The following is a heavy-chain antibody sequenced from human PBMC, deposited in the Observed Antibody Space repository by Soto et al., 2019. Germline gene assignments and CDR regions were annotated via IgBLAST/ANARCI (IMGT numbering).Heavy chain of an antibody. D-gene: IGHD4-4*01. CDR2: ISYDGSNK. V-gene: IGHV3-30-3*01. Sequence: QVQLVESGGGVVQPGRSLRLSCAASGFTFSSYAMHWVRQAPGKGLEWVAVISYDGSNKYYADSVKGRFTISRDNSKNTLYRQMNSLSAEDTVVYYWARPLWRDDYNWGYFDLWGRGTLVTVSS. CDR1: GFTFSSYA. CDR3: ARPLWRDDYNWGYFDL. J-gene: IGHJ2*01.